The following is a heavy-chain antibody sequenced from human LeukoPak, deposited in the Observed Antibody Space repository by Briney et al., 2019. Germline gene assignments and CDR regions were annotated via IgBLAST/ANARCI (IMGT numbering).Heavy chain of an antibody. J-gene: IGHJ4*02. D-gene: IGHD3-22*01. Sequence: GESLKISCKGSGYRFTSYWIGWVRQMPGKGLEWMGIICPGDSDTRYSPSFQGQVTISADKSISTAYLQWSSLKASDTAMHYCARRYYYDSSGAFDYWGQGTLVTVSS. CDR3: ARRYYYDSSGAFDY. CDR1: GYRFTSYW. CDR2: ICPGDSDT. V-gene: IGHV5-51*01.